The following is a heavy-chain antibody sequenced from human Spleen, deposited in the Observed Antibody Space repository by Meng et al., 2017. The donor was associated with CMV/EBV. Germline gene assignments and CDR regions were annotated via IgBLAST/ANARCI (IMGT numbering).Heavy chain of an antibody. CDR2: INPNSGGT. V-gene: IGHV1-2*02. Sequence: VPVGQSGAEVKKPGASVKVSCKASGSTFTGYYMHWVRQAPGQGLEWMGWINPNSGGTNYAQKFQGRVTMTRDTSISTAYMELSRLRSDDTAVYYCARECCSGSSHFDYWGQGTLVTVSS. J-gene: IGHJ4*02. D-gene: IGHD1-26*01. CDR3: ARECCSGSSHFDY. CDR1: GSTFTGYY.